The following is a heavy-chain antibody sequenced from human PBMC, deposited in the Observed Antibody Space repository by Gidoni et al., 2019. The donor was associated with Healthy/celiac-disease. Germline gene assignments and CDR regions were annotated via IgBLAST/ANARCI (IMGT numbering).Heavy chain of an antibody. CDR3: ARGYCSGGSCYPWDY. J-gene: IGHJ4*02. CDR2: IYYSGST. Sequence: QVQLQESGPGLVKPSETLSLTCTVSGGSIRSYYWRWIRQPPGKGLEWIGYIYYSGSTNYNPSLKSRVTISVDTSKNQFSLKLSSVTAADTAVYYCARGYCSGGSCYPWDYWGQGTLVTVSS. CDR1: GGSIRSYY. D-gene: IGHD2-15*01. V-gene: IGHV4-59*01.